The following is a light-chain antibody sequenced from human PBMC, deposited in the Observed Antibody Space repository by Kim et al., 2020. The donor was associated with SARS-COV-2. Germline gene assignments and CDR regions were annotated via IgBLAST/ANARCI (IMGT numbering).Light chain of an antibody. CDR2: SNN. V-gene: IGLV1-44*01. CDR3: AAWDDSLDGPV. CDR1: SSNIGSRP. Sequence: QSVLTQPPSASGTPGQRVTISCSGSSSNIGSRPVNWYQQLPGTAPKLLIYSNNQRPSGVPDRFSGSKSGTSASLAISGPQSEDEADYYCAAWDDSLDGPVFGGGTKVTVL. J-gene: IGLJ3*02.